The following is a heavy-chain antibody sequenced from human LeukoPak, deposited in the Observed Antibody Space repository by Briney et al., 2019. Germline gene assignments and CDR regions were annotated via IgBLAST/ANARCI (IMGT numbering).Heavy chain of an antibody. CDR3: ARVYYYDSSDWYFDL. CDR2: IYHSGST. CDR1: GGSISSGGYS. D-gene: IGHD3-22*01. Sequence: SETLSLTCAVSGGSISSGGYSWSWIRQPPGKGLEWIGYIYHSGSTYYNPSLKSRVTISVDRSKNQFSLKLSSVTAADTAVYYCARVYYYDSSDWYFDLWGRGTLVTVSS. J-gene: IGHJ2*01. V-gene: IGHV4-30-2*01.